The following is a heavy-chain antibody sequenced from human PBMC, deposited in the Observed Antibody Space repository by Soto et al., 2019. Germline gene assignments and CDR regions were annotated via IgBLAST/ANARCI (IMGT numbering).Heavy chain of an antibody. J-gene: IGHJ2*01. D-gene: IGHD3-16*01. Sequence: EVQLVESGGGLVQPGRSLRLSCEASGFTFDNYVIHWVRQVPGKGLEWVSGIRWTGNDKLYADSVRGRFTISRDNANKSVSLQMNSLRTEDTAFYYCAKDWGNRRWAWYFDLWGRGTLVTVSS. CDR2: IRWTGNDK. V-gene: IGHV3-9*01. CDR3: AKDWGNRRWAWYFDL. CDR1: GFTFDNYV.